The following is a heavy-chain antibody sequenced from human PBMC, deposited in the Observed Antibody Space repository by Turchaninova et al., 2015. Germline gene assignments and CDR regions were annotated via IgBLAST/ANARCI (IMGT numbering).Heavy chain of an antibody. D-gene: IGHD4-23*01. CDR1: GGSFSGYY. Sequence: QVQLQQWGAGMLTPSETLSLPCPVYGGSFSGYYWGGIRQPPGKGLEWIWEINHSGSTNYNPSLKSRVTISVDTSKNQFSLKLSSVTAADTAVYYCARDPATVASRFDYWGQGTLVTVSS. V-gene: IGHV4-34*01. J-gene: IGHJ4*02. CDR3: ARDPATVASRFDY. CDR2: INHSGST.